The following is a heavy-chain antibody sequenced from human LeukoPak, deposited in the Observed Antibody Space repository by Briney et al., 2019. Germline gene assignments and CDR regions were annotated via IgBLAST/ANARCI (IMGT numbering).Heavy chain of an antibody. CDR3: VRIPNNAGFPNWFDP. Sequence: PGGSLRLSCAASGFSFTYSTINWVRLAPGKGLEWVSSITSSSGNIYYSDSVRGRFTVSRDNAKNSLYLQMNSLIAEDSAVYYCVRIPNNAGFPNWFDPWGQGTLVSVSS. V-gene: IGHV3-21*01. D-gene: IGHD3-9*01. J-gene: IGHJ5*02. CDR2: ITSSSGNI. CDR1: GFSFTYST.